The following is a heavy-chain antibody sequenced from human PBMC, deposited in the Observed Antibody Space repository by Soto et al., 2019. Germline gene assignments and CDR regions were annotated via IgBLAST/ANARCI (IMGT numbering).Heavy chain of an antibody. CDR1: GYTFTDYY. CDR2: ISPTSGGT. CDR3: ARDQGHRGDCIDYYYYHGLDV. D-gene: IGHD2-21*02. J-gene: IGHJ6*02. V-gene: IGHV1-2*02. Sequence: GASVKVSCKASGYTFTDYYIHWVRQAPGQGLEWMGWISPTSGGTNYAQQFQGRVSMTRDTSISTTHMEMSRLTSDDTAVYYCARDQGHRGDCIDYYYYHGLDVWGQGTTVTVSS.